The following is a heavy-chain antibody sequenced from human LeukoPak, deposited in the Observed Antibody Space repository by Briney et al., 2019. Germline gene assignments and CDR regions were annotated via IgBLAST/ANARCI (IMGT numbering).Heavy chain of an antibody. CDR3: ARGAMVRGPLDY. J-gene: IGHJ4*02. CDR2: IYHTGST. CDR1: GYSISSGFY. V-gene: IGHV4-38-2*02. D-gene: IGHD3-10*01. Sequence: SETLSLTCTVSGYSISSGFYWGWIRQPPGKGLEWIGTIYHTGSTYYNPSLKSRVTISVDTSKNQFSLKLNSVTAADTAVYYCARGAMVRGPLDYWGQGTLVTVSS.